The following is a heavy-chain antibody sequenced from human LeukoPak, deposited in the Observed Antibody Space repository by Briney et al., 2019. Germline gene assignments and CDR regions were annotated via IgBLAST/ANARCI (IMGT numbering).Heavy chain of an antibody. J-gene: IGHJ4*03. CDR2: INHRGDT. CDR3: ARGPTISETCYIDF. CDR1: GGSFSAYY. V-gene: IGHV4-34*01. D-gene: IGHD5-24*01. Sequence: KPSETLSLICAVYGGSFSAYYWSWIRQSPGKGLEWIAEINHRGDTNYNPSVKSRVSISVDTSKNQFSLKVTSLTAADTAVYYCARGPTISETCYIDFWGHGTAVTVSS.